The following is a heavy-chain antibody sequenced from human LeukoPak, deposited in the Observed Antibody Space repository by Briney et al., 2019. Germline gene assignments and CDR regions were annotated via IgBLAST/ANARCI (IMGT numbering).Heavy chain of an antibody. D-gene: IGHD2/OR15-2a*01. J-gene: IGHJ6*02. CDR2: IYYRST. CDR1: GGSISSYY. CDR3: ARRTEYDGMDV. V-gene: IGHV4-59*01. Sequence: SETLSLTCTVSGGSISSYYWSWIRQPPGKGLEWIGYIYYRSTNYNPSLKSRVTISVDRSNNQFSLNLSSVTAADTAVYYCARRTEYDGMDVWGQGTTVTVSS.